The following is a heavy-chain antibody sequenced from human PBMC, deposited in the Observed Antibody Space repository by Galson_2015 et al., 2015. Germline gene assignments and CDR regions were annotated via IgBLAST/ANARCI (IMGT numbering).Heavy chain of an antibody. D-gene: IGHD4-17*01. CDR3: AKSSRSTLTTGEAFGI. CDR1: GFTFSSFA. CDR2: ISGSGGTI. V-gene: IGHV3-23*01. Sequence: SLRLSCAASGFTFSSFAMTWVRQAPGKGLEWVSTISGSGGTIYYADSVQGRFTISRGNSKNTLYLQMNSLRAEDTAVFYCAKSSRSTLTTGEAFGIWGQGTMVTVSS. J-gene: IGHJ3*02.